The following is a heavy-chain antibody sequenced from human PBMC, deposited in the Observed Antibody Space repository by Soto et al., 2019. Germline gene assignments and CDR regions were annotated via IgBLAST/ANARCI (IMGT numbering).Heavy chain of an antibody. CDR3: ESNYYYYGMDV. CDR1: GFTVSSNY. CDR2: IYSGGST. V-gene: IGHV3-53*01. Sequence: GGSLRLSCAASGFTVSSNYMSWVRQAPGKGLEWVSVIYSGGSTYYADSVKGRFTISRDNSKNTLYLQMNSLRAEDTAVYYCESNYYYYGMDVWGQGTTVTVSS. J-gene: IGHJ6*02.